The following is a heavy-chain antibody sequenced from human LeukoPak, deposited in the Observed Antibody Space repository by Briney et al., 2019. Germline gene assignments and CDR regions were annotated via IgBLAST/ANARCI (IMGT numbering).Heavy chain of an antibody. Sequence: GGSLRLSCAASGFTSSGSAMHWVRQASGKGLEWVGRIRSKANSYATAYAASVKGRFTISRDDSKNTAYLQMNSLKTEDTAVYYCTRPGIAAAGDYWGQGTLVTVSS. CDR2: IRSKANSYAT. V-gene: IGHV3-73*01. D-gene: IGHD6-13*01. J-gene: IGHJ4*02. CDR1: GFTSSGSA. CDR3: TRPGIAAAGDY.